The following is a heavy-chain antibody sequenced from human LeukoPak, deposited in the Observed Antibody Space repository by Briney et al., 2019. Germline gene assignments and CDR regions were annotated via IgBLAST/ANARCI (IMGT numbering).Heavy chain of an antibody. Sequence: PGGSLRLSCAASGFSFSSYSMNWVRQAPGKGLEWVSYISTSSSTIYYADSVRGRFTISRDNAKNSLYLQMNSLRVEDTADYFCARVSAMGDFDCWGQGTLVTVS. J-gene: IGHJ4*02. CDR1: GFSFSSYS. CDR2: ISTSSSTI. D-gene: IGHD1-26*01. V-gene: IGHV3-48*01. CDR3: ARVSAMGDFDC.